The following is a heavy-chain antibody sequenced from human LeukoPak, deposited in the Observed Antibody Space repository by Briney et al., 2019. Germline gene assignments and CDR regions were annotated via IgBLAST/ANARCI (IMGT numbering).Heavy chain of an antibody. J-gene: IGHJ4*02. CDR1: GGTFSSYT. Sequence: EASVKVSCKASGGTFSSYTISWVRQAPGQGLEWMGRIIPILGMANYAQKFQGRVTITADKSTSTAYMELSSLRSEDTAVYYCARESPIYYFDYWGQGTLVTVSS. V-gene: IGHV1-69*04. CDR2: IIPILGMA. D-gene: IGHD3-3*01. CDR3: ARESPIYYFDY.